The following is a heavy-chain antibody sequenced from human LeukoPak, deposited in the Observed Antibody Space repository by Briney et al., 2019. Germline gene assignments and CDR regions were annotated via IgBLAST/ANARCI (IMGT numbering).Heavy chain of an antibody. CDR2: ISSSGSTI. V-gene: IGHV3-11*01. CDR3: ARGAFHTPLHPLDY. J-gene: IGHJ4*02. CDR1: GFTFSDYY. Sequence: GGSLRLSCAASGFTFSDYYMSWIRQAPGKGLEWVSYISSSGSTIYYADSVKGRFTISRANAKNSLYLQMNSLRAEDTAVYYCARGAFHTPLHPLDYWGQGTLVTVSS.